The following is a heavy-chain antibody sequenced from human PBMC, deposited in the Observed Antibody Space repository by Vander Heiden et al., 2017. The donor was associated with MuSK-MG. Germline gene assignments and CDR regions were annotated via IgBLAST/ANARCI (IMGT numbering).Heavy chain of an antibody. CDR3: ARSPISCSSSSCALFDY. Sequence: DVHLVESGGGLVKPGGSLRLSCSGSGFTFSPYNMNWVRQAPGKGLEWVSTMSSAGTYIFYTDSVKGRFTISRDNAKNSLYLQMNSLRAEDTAVYFCARSPISCSSSSCALFDYWGRGTLVSVSS. V-gene: IGHV3-21*01. CDR2: MSSAGTYI. J-gene: IGHJ4*02. D-gene: IGHD2-2*01. CDR1: GFTFSPYN.